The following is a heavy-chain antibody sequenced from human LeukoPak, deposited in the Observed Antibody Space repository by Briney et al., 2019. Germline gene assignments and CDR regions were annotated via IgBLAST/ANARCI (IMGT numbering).Heavy chain of an antibody. CDR1: GFTFSSYG. CDR3: AKAMGATLFDY. V-gene: IGHV3-23*01. J-gene: IGHJ4*02. Sequence: GGSLRLSCTASGFTFSSYGMSWVRQAPGKGLDWVSAISGSGGSTYYADSVKGRFTISRDNSKNTLYLQMNSLRAGDTAVYYCAKAMGATLFDYWGQGTLVTVSS. D-gene: IGHD1-26*01. CDR2: ISGSGGST.